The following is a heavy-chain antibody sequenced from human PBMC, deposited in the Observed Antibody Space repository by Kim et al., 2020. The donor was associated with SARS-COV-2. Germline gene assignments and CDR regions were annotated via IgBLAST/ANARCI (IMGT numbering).Heavy chain of an antibody. D-gene: IGHD3-16*01. CDR1: GFTFSAYD. V-gene: IGHV3-48*02. J-gene: IGHJ3*01. Sequence: GGSLRLSCATSGFTFSAYDMNWVRQAPGKGLEWLSFITKTSATIYYADSVQGRFTISRDNAKNSLFLQMNSLRDDDPLLYYCVRDRMGGAFDFWGQGTVV. CDR3: VRDRMGGAFDF. CDR2: ITKTSATI.